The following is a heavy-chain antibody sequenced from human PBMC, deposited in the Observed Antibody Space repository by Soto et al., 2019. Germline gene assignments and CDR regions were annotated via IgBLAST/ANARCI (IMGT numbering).Heavy chain of an antibody. CDR1: GYTFTNYA. CDR3: ARSGGGYWTGGVCHANNWVDP. V-gene: IGHV1-3*04. CDR2: INTGNGNT. J-gene: IGHJ5*02. D-gene: IGHD2-8*02. Sequence: GASVKVSCKTSGYTFTNYAIHWVRQAPGQGLEWMGWINTGNGNTRYSQKFQDRITITRDTSASTAYLELSSLRSEDTAVYYCARSGGGYWTGGVCHANNWVDPWGQGTLVIVSS.